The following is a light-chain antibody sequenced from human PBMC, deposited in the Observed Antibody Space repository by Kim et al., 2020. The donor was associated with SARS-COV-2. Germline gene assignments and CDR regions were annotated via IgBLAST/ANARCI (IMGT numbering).Light chain of an antibody. CDR3: QQADSLPPS. Sequence: GSVRYKVTITSQAGQNIDNRLDWYQQKQGKAPKHLIYAAYSLQTGVPSRCSGSGSGTDFTLTISGLQPEDFATYYCQQADSLPPSFGQGTRMEIK. V-gene: IGKV1-12*01. CDR1: QNIDNR. CDR2: AAY. J-gene: IGKJ5*01.